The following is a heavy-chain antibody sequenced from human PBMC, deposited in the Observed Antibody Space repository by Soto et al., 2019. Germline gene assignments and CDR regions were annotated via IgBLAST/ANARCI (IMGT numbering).Heavy chain of an antibody. J-gene: IGHJ5*02. Sequence: QVQLQESGPGLVKPSQTLSLTCTVSGGSIASVGHYWTWIRQHPGKGLEWIGYIYYNGSTYYNPTLRSRVTIAEDTSKNQSSLILTSVTAADTAVYYCARQRSPRGQYYYDRGGYHPGLFDPWGQGTLVTVSS. D-gene: IGHD3-22*01. CDR1: GGSIASVGHY. CDR2: IYYNGST. V-gene: IGHV4-31*03. CDR3: ARQRSPRGQYYYDRGGYHPGLFDP.